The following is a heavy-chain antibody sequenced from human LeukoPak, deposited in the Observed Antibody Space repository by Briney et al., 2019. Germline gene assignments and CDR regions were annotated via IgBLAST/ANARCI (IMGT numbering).Heavy chain of an antibody. CDR3: AKDDAWLQFGE. V-gene: IGHV3-48*03. CDR1: GFTFSSYE. Sequence: GGSLRLSCAASGFTFSSYEKNWVRQAPGKGLEWVSYISSSGSTKYYADSVKGRFTISRDNSKNTLYLEVISLTVEDTAVYYCAKDDAWLQFGEWSQGTLVTVSS. CDR2: ISSSGSTK. D-gene: IGHD5-24*01. J-gene: IGHJ4*02.